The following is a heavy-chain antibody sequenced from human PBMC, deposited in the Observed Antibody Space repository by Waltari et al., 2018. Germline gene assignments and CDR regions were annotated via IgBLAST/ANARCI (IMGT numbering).Heavy chain of an antibody. J-gene: IGHJ3*01. CDR3: AKDDRYPDDVFGL. V-gene: IGHV3-23*01. Sequence: EVQLMESGGGLVQPGGSLRLSCSASALTFSTYVINWVRQAPGKGLELCCSIIGSVAEWYAESVRGRFTSSRDNPKNTVFLQMNSLRVEDTALYYCAKDDRYPDDVFGLWGLGTMVTVSS. D-gene: IGHD2-2*02. CDR2: IIGSVAE. CDR1: ALTFSTYV.